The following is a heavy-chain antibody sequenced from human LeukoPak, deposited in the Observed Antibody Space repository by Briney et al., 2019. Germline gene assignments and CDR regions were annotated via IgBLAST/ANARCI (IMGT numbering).Heavy chain of an antibody. V-gene: IGHV4-39*07. CDR1: GASISSSTYY. CDR3: ARDGDSSGWFYWFDP. D-gene: IGHD6-19*01. CDR2: INHSGST. Sequence: PSETLSLTCTVFGASISSSTYYWSWIRQLPGKGLEWIGEINHSGSTNYNPSLKSRVTISVDTSKNQFSLKLSSVTAADTAVYYCARDGDSSGWFYWFDPWGQGTLVTVSS. J-gene: IGHJ5*02.